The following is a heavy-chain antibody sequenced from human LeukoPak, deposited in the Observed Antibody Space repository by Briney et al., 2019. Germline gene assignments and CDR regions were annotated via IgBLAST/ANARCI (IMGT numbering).Heavy chain of an antibody. CDR1: GFTFTSYS. J-gene: IGHJ6*02. Sequence: GGSLRLSCAASGFTFTSYSMNWVRQAPGKGLEWVAAISDSGGSTYYADSVKGRFTISRDNSKNTLYLQMNSLRAEDTAVYYCAKDLNWIYYYYGMDVWGQGTTVTVSS. D-gene: IGHD1-1*01. V-gene: IGHV3-23*01. CDR2: ISDSGGST. CDR3: AKDLNWIYYYYGMDV.